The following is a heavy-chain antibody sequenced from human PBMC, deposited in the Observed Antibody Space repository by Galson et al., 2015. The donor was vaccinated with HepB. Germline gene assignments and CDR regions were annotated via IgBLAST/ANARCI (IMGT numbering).Heavy chain of an antibody. CDR2: IYYTGGP. J-gene: IGHJ6*02. D-gene: IGHD6-25*01. Sequence: SETLSLTCTVSGGSISGYHWSWIRQPPGRGLEWIGYIYYTGGPTSAPSLNNRVTMSLDTSKNQFFLKLSSVTAADTAVYYCARVIQQAAEDYYYYGMDVWGQGTTVTVSS. CDR3: ARVIQQAAEDYYYYGMDV. V-gene: IGHV4-59*01. CDR1: GGSISGYH.